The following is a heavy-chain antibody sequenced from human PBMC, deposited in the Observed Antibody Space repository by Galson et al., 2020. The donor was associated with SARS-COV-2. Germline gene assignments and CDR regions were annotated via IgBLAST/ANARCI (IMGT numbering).Heavy chain of an antibody. J-gene: IGHJ6*02. CDR2: IWYDGSNK. V-gene: IGHV3-33*01. CDR3: ARGNYSTEGIWYYYYGMDV. Sequence: GGSLRLSCAASGFTFSSYGMHWVRQAPGKGLEWVAVIWYDGSNKYYADSVKGRFTISRDNSKNTLYLQMNSLRAEDTAVYYCARGNYSTEGIWYYYYGMDVWGQGTTVTVSS. CDR1: GFTFSSYG. D-gene: IGHD1-7*01.